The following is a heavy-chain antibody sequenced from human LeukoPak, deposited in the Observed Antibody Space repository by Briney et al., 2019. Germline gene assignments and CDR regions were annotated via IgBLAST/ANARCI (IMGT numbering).Heavy chain of an antibody. CDR3: ARGNIAARTYYFDY. D-gene: IGHD6-6*01. J-gene: IGHJ4*02. V-gene: IGHV3-21*01. CDR1: GFTFSSYS. CDR2: ISSSSYI. Sequence: PGRSLRLSCAASGFTFSSYSMNWVRQAPGKGLEWVSSISSSSYIYYADSVKGRFTISRDNAKNSLYLQMNSLRAEDTAVYYCARGNIAARTYYFDYWGQGTLVTVSS.